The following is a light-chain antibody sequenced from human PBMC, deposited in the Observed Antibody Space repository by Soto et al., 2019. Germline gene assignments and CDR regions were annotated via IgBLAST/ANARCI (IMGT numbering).Light chain of an antibody. J-gene: IGLJ1*01. CDR3: GSYTSINSLYV. V-gene: IGLV2-14*01. CDR2: EVT. Sequence: QSALTQPASVSGSPGQSITISCTGTSSDVGGYNFVSWYQHHPGKAPKLMIYEVTIRASGVSNRFSGSKSGTTASLTISGLQAEDEADYYCGSYTSINSLYVFGTGTKLTVL. CDR1: SSDVGGYNF.